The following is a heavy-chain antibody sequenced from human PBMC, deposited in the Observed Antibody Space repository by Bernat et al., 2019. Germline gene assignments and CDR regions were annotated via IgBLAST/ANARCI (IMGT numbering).Heavy chain of an antibody. CDR1: GFTFSFYS. D-gene: IGHD3-3*01. CDR3: ARVESTSSSYYFDY. Sequence: QVHLVESGGGVVQPGGSLRLSCAASGFTFSFYSMHWVRRAPCKGLEWVSVISSDGSKDYYADSVKGRFTISRDNSKNTMYLQMNSVRAEDTALYYCARVESTSSSYYFDYWGQGTLVTVSS. V-gene: IGHV3-30*04. CDR2: ISSDGSKD. J-gene: IGHJ4*02.